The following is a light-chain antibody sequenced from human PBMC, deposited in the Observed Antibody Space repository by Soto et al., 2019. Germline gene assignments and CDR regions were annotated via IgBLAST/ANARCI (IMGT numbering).Light chain of an antibody. CDR2: DAS. Sequence: DIQMTQSPSTLSASVGDRVTITCRASQSISTWVAWYQQKPGKAPNVLIYDASNLESGVPSRFSGSGSGTEFTLTNSSLQPDDFATYYCQQYNSDLYTFGQGTKLEIK. J-gene: IGKJ2*01. CDR3: QQYNSDLYT. V-gene: IGKV1-5*01. CDR1: QSISTW.